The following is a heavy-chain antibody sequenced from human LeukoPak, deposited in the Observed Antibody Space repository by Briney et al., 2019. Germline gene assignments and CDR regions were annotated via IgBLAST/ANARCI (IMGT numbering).Heavy chain of an antibody. Sequence: PSETLSLTCAVYGGSFSGYYWSWIRQPPGKGLEWIGEINHSGSTNYNPSLKSRVTISVDTSKNQFSLKLSSVTAADTAVYYCARGGTTVINLYYYYYYGMDVWGQGTTVTVSS. D-gene: IGHD4-23*01. CDR3: ARGGTTVINLYYYYYYGMDV. CDR2: INHSGST. J-gene: IGHJ6*02. CDR1: GGSFSGYY. V-gene: IGHV4-34*01.